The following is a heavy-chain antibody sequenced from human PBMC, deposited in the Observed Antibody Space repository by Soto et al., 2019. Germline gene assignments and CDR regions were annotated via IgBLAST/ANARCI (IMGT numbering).Heavy chain of an antibody. V-gene: IGHV4-59*02. CDR1: GGSVSDYY. CDR2: IHERGVT. CDR3: ARDPAGDYGH. J-gene: IGHJ4*02. D-gene: IGHD4-17*01. Sequence: SETLSLTCNVSGGSVSDYYWSWVRQAPGKGLEWIGYIHERGVTNYNPSLKSRVTMSVDTSKNQFSLTLRSVHTADTAIYFCARDPAGDYGHWGRGTLVTVSS.